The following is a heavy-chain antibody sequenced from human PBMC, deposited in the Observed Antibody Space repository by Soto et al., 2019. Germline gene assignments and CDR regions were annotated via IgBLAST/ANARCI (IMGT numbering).Heavy chain of an antibody. D-gene: IGHD2-15*01. CDR2: IIPILGIA. V-gene: IGHV1-69*04. CDR1: GGTFSSYT. Sequence: ASVKVSCKASGGTFSSYTISWVRQAPGQGLEWMGRIIPILGIANYAQKFQGRVTITADKSTSTAYMELSSLRSEDTAVYYCARDDRNCSGGSCYENYFDYWGQGTLVTVSS. CDR3: ARDDRNCSGGSCYENYFDY. J-gene: IGHJ4*02.